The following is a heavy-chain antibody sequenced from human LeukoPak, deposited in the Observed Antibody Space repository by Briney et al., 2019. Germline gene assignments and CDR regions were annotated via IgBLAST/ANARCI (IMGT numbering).Heavy chain of an antibody. J-gene: IGHJ6*02. CDR2: INHSGST. CDR3: ARDSRGGYSYGGYYYYGMDV. Sequence: PSETLSLTCAVYGGSFSGYYWSWIRQPPGKGLEWIGEINHSGSTNYNPSLKSRVTISVDTSKNQFSLKLSSVTAADTAVYYCARDSRGGYSYGGYYYYGMDVWGQGTTVTVSS. D-gene: IGHD5-18*01. V-gene: IGHV4-34*01. CDR1: GGSFSGYY.